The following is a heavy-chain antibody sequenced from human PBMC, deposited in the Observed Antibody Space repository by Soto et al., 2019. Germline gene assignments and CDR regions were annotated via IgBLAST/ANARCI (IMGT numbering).Heavy chain of an antibody. CDR1: GDSITSGVHY. J-gene: IGHJ4*02. CDR3: ARXXXXXXXXXXXXXXXXXY. V-gene: IGHV4-31*03. Sequence: QVQLQESGPGLVKPSQTLSLTCTVSGDSITSGVHYWSWIRQHPGKGLEWIGYIFYSGSTYYNPSLXXRVTISVDTSKXXXSXXLSSVTAEDTAVYYXARXXXXXXXXXXXXXXXXXYWGQGTLVTVSS. CDR2: IFYSGST.